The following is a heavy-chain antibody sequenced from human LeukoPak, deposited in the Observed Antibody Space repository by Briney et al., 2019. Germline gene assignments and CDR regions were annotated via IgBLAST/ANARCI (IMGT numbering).Heavy chain of an antibody. CDR3: ARTERGRSLNCSGGSCSLSVHYYYMDV. CDR2: IYHSGST. J-gene: IGHJ6*03. Sequence: SETLSLTCAVSGGSISSSNWWSWVRQPPGKGLEWIGVIYHSGSTNYNPSLKSRVTISVDTSKNQFSLKLSSVTAADTAVYYCARTERGRSLNCSGGSCSLSVHYYYMDVWGKGTTVTISS. D-gene: IGHD2-15*01. CDR1: GGSISSSNW. V-gene: IGHV4-4*02.